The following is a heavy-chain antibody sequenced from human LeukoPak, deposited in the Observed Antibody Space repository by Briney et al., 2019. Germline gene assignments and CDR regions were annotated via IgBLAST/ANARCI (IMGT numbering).Heavy chain of an antibody. Sequence: GGSLRLSCVVSGFTFSSYAMSWVRQAPGKGPEWVSGISGSGGSTYYADSVKGRFTISRDNTKNTLYLQMNSLRAEDTAVYYCAKDRHAPGRYCSSTSCFPFDSWGQGTLVTVSS. CDR2: ISGSGGST. CDR3: AKDRHAPGRYCSSTSCFPFDS. CDR1: GFTFSSYA. D-gene: IGHD2-2*01. J-gene: IGHJ5*01. V-gene: IGHV3-23*01.